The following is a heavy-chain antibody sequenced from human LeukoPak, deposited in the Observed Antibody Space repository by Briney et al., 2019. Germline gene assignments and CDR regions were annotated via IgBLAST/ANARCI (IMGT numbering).Heavy chain of an antibody. V-gene: IGHV3-23*01. Sequence: GGSLRLSCAASGFTFSSSAMSWVRQAPGKGLEGVSGISGSGSGGSTYYADSVKGRFTISRDNSKNTLYLQMNSLRAEDTAVYYCARGTYYDSVRGFGYWGQGTLVTVSS. CDR3: ARGTYYDSVRGFGY. D-gene: IGHD3-16*01. CDR2: ISGSGSGGST. J-gene: IGHJ4*02. CDR1: GFTFSSSA.